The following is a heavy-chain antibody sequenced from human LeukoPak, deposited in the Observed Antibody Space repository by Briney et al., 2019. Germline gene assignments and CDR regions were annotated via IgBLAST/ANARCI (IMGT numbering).Heavy chain of an antibody. CDR3: ARGGIFYGSGSYRANNWFDP. CDR2: ISAYNGNT. CDR1: GFTFTSYG. J-gene: IGHJ5*02. Sequence: GASVKVSCKASGFTFTSYGFTWVRQAPGQGLEWLRFISAYNGNTHYTQKLQGRVTMTTDTSTNTASMELRSLRSDDTAVYYCARGGIFYGSGSYRANNWFDPWGQGTLVTVSS. D-gene: IGHD3-10*01. V-gene: IGHV1-18*01.